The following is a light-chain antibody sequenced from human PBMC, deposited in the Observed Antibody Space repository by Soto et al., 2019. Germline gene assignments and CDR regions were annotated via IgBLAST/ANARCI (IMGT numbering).Light chain of an antibody. CDR1: SSDVGRYNY. V-gene: IGLV2-11*01. CDR2: DVS. CDR3: CSYAGSHYV. J-gene: IGLJ1*01. Sequence: QSVLTQPRSVSGSLGQSVTISCTGTSSDVGRYNYVSWYQHHPGKTPKLMIYDVSTRPSGVPDRFSGSKSGTTASLTISGLQAEDEADYYCCSYAGSHYVFGTGTKVTVL.